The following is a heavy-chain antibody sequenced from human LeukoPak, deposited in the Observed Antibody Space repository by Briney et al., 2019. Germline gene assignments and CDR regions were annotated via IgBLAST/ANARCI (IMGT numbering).Heavy chain of an antibody. CDR1: GFTFNNYG. J-gene: IGHJ4*02. V-gene: IGHV3-30*02. D-gene: IGHD2/OR15-2a*01. CDR2: IRYDGGNT. Sequence: QSGGSLRLSCAASGFTFNNYGMHWVRQAPGKGLEWLAFIRYDGGNTYYADSVKGRFTVSRDDSKNTLYLQMNSLRGDDTAVYYCAKDGTSYYYIYYWGQGTLVTVSS. CDR3: AKDGTSYYYIYY.